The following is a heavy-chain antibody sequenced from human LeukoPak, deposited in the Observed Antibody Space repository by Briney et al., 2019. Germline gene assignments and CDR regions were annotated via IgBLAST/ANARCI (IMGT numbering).Heavy chain of an antibody. D-gene: IGHD2-2*01. CDR3: ARRPSWPSTSAFDI. V-gene: IGHV4-39*01. Sequence: SETLSLTCGVSGGSVSSISYFWGWIRRPPGKGLQWIGSIYYSGSAYYNPSLQSRVAISVDTSRNQFSLKLTSVTAADTAVYYCARRPSWPSTSAFDIWGRGTMVTVSP. J-gene: IGHJ3*02. CDR1: GGSVSSISYF. CDR2: IYYSGSA.